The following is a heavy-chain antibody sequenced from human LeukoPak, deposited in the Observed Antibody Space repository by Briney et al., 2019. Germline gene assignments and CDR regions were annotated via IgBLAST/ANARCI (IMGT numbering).Heavy chain of an antibody. CDR1: GYTFTVYY. D-gene: IGHD3-3*02. CDR3: ATSLAHAFDI. V-gene: IGHV1-2*02. CDR2: IDPNSGAT. J-gene: IGHJ3*02. Sequence: ASVKVSCKTSGYTFTVYYIHLLRQAPGQGLEWMAWIDPNSGATNYAHKFQGRVTLTRDTSISTAYMEVSSLRSEDTAVYYCATSLAHAFDIWGQGTMVTVSS.